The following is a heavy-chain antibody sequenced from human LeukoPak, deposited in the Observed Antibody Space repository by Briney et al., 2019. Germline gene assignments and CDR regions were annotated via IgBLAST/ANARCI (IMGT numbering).Heavy chain of an antibody. V-gene: IGHV3-23*01. J-gene: IGHJ5*02. Sequence: GGSLRLSCAASGFTFSSYAMSWVRQAPGKGLEWVSAISGSGGSTYYADSVKGRFTISRDNSKNTLYLQMNSLRAEDTAVYYCVKGDVVPAAMDPYWFDPWGQGTLVTVSS. CDR3: VKGDVVPAAMDPYWFDP. CDR2: ISGSGGST. CDR1: GFTFSSYA. D-gene: IGHD2-2*01.